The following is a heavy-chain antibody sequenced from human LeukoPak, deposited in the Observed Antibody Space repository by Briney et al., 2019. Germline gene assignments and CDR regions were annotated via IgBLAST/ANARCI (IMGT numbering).Heavy chain of an antibody. Sequence: SETLSLTCAVYGGSFSGYYWSWIRQPPGKGLEWIGEIVHSGNTKYNPSLKSRVTISVDTSKNQFSLNLTSVTAADTAVYYCARFRSSTWYKGAFDIWGQGTMVTVAS. CDR2: IVHSGNT. D-gene: IGHD1-1*01. V-gene: IGHV4-34*12. CDR3: ARFRSSTWYKGAFDI. J-gene: IGHJ3*02. CDR1: GGSFSGYY.